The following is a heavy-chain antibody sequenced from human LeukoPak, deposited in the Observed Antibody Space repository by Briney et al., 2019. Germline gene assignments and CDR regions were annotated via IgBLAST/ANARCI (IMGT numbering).Heavy chain of an antibody. CDR1: GFTFSSYV. CDR2: IWYDGSNK. V-gene: IGHV3-33*01. Sequence: PGGSLRLSCAASGFTFSSYVMHWVRQAPGKGLEWVAVIWYDGSNKYYADSVKGRFTISRDNSKNTLYLQMNSLRAEDTAVYYCARDSSITIFGVVPEHFDYWGQGTLVTVSS. CDR3: ARDSSITIFGVVPEHFDY. D-gene: IGHD3-3*01. J-gene: IGHJ4*02.